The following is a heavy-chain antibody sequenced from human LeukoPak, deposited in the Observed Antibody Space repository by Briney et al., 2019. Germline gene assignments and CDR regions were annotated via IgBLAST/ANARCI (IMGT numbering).Heavy chain of an antibody. CDR3: ARGSCSSTSCLLGWFDP. CDR2: IYYSGST. J-gene: IGHJ5*02. V-gene: IGHV4-59*01. Sequence: SETLSLTCTVSGASISSYYWSWIRQPPGKGLEWIGYIYYSGSTNYNPSLKSRVTISVDTSKNQFSLKLSSVTAADTAVYYCARGSCSSTSCLLGWFDPWGQGTLVTVSS. D-gene: IGHD2-2*01. CDR1: GASISSYY.